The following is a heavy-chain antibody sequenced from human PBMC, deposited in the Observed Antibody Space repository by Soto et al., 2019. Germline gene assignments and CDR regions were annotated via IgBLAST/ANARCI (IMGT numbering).Heavy chain of an antibody. CDR2: INPSGGST. Sequence: EASVKVSCKASGYTFTSYYMHWVRQAPGQGLEWMGIINPSGGSTSYAQKFQGRVTMTRDTSTSTVYMELSSLRSEDTAVYYCARESYDSSGYSTNYYYYGMDVWGQGTTVTVSS. CDR1: GYTFTSYY. V-gene: IGHV1-46*01. CDR3: ARESYDSSGYSTNYYYYGMDV. J-gene: IGHJ6*02. D-gene: IGHD3-22*01.